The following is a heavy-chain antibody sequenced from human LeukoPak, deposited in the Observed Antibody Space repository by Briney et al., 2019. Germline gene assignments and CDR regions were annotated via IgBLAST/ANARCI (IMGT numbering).Heavy chain of an antibody. D-gene: IGHD4-17*01. CDR2: INHSGST. Sequence: SETLSLTCAVYGGSFSGYYWSWIRQPPGKGLEWIGEINHSGSTNYNPSLKSRVTISVDTSKNQFSLKLSSVTAADTAVYYCARVLGLRRVFTRWGQGILVTVSS. J-gene: IGHJ4*02. CDR3: ARVLGLRRVFTR. CDR1: GGSFSGYY. V-gene: IGHV4-34*01.